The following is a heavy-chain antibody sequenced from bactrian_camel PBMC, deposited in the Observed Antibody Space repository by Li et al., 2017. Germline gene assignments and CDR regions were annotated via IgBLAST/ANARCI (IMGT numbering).Heavy chain of an antibody. CDR3: VRDLDGGSWDLEV. Sequence: EVQLVESGGGRVQPGGSLRLSCVASGFTFSGAGMSWVRQAPGKGLECVAGINNDGGTTHYADFVEGRFTISRDNARSALYLQLNSLKFEDGAAYYCVRDLDGGSWDLEVWGQGTQVTVS. CDR2: INNDGGTT. V-gene: IGHV3S40*01. D-gene: IGHD6*01. J-gene: IGHJ2*01. CDR1: GFTFSGAG.